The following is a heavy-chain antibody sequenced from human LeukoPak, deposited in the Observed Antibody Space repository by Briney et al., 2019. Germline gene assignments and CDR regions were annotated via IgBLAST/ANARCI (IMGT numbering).Heavy chain of an antibody. Sequence: SVKVSCEASGGTFSSYAISWVRQAPGQGLEWMGGIIPIFGTANYAQKFQGRVTITADESTSTAYMELSSLRSEDTAVYYCARVGYCSGGSCYSRVYYYGMDVWGQGTTVTVSS. CDR2: IIPIFGTA. V-gene: IGHV1-69*13. CDR1: GGTFSSYA. J-gene: IGHJ6*02. D-gene: IGHD2-15*01. CDR3: ARVGYCSGGSCYSRVYYYGMDV.